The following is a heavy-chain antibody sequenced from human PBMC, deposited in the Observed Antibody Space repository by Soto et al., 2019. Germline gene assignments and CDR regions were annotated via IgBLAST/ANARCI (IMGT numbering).Heavy chain of an antibody. CDR3: AKSKDYNLYYYGMDV. Sequence: GGSLRLSCAASGFTFSSYAMSWVRQAPGKGLEWVSAISGSGGSTYYADSVKGRFTISRDNSKNTLYLQMNSLRAEDTAVYYCAKSKDYNLYYYGMDVWGQGTTVTVSS. V-gene: IGHV3-23*01. CDR2: ISGSGGST. J-gene: IGHJ6*02. D-gene: IGHD4-4*01. CDR1: GFTFSSYA.